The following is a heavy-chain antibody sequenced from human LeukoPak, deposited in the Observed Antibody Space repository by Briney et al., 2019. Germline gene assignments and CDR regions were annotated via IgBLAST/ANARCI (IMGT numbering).Heavy chain of an antibody. V-gene: IGHV3-21*01. J-gene: IGHJ4*02. D-gene: IGHD5-12*01. Sequence: GGSLRLSCAASGFTFSSYSMNWVRQAPGKGLEWVSSISSSSSYIYYADSVKGRFTISRDNAKNSLYLQMNSLRAEDTAVYYCARGYSGYVGVPADYWAREPWSPSPQ. CDR2: ISSSSSYI. CDR1: GFTFSSYS. CDR3: ARGYSGYVGVPADY.